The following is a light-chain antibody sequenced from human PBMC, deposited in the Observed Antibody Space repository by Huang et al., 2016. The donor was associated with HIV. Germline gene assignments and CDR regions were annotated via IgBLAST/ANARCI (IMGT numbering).Light chain of an antibody. CDR2: AAS. Sequence: DIQMTQSPSFLSASVGDRVSITCQARQNIGNNLNWYQQKPGQTPKLLIFAASNLETGVSSRFSASGSGTDFTFTITPLQPEDIATYYCQHYDSLPPWTFGQGTRVEI. CDR3: QHYDSLPPWT. J-gene: IGKJ1*01. CDR1: QNIGNN. V-gene: IGKV1-33*01.